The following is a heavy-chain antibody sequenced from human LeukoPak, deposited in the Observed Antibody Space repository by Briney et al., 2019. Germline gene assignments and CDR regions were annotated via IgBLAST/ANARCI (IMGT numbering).Heavy chain of an antibody. CDR1: GFTFSSYS. D-gene: IGHD5-18*01. V-gene: IGHV3-21*01. Sequence: GGSLRLSCAASGFTFSSYSMNWVRQAPGKGLEWVSSISSSSGYIYYADSVKGRFTISRDNAKNSLYLQMNSLRAEDTAVYYCARDLTRTDTAMVIGYFDYWGQGTLVTVSS. J-gene: IGHJ4*02. CDR3: ARDLTRTDTAMVIGYFDY. CDR2: ISSSSGYI.